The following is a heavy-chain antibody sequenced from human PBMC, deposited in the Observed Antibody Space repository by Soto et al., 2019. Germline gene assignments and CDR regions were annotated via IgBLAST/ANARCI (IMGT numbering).Heavy chain of an antibody. D-gene: IGHD5-12*01. J-gene: IGHJ4*02. CDR2: IKQDGSEK. V-gene: IGHV3-7*01. CDR1: GFTFSSYW. CDR3: ARIRLTRSRGYSGYDSIYYFDY. Sequence: PGGSLRLSCAASGFTFSSYWMSWVRQAPGKGLEWVANIKQDGSEKYYVDSVKGRFAISRDNAKNSLYLQMNSLRAEDTAVYYCARIRLTRSRGYSGYDSIYYFDYWGQGTLVTVSS.